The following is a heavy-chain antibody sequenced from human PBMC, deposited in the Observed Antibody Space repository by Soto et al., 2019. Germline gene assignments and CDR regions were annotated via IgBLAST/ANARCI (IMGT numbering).Heavy chain of an antibody. CDR3: VKDRFVDY. CDR2: ISENGDIT. Sequence: GGSLRLSCSVFGFTFSNSYMHWVRQTPEKGLQYVSSISENGDITYYPDSVKGRFTISRDNSKSTVYLQMSSLRVEDTGVYYCVKDRFVDYWAQGVLVTV. V-gene: IGHV3-64D*06. CDR1: GFTFSNSY. J-gene: IGHJ4*02.